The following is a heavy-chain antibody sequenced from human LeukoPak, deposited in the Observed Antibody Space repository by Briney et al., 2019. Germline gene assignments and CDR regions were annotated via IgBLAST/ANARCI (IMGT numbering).Heavy chain of an antibody. CDR2: ISYDGSNK. CDR3: AKEFNRGLPDY. Sequence: GGSLRLSCAASGFTFSGYAVHWVRQAPGKGLEWVAVISYDGSNKYYADSVKGRFTISRDNSKNTLYLQMSSLRAEDTAVYYCAKEFNRGLPDYWGQGTLVTVPS. CDR1: GFTFSGYA. V-gene: IGHV3-30-3*01. J-gene: IGHJ4*02. D-gene: IGHD2-21*01.